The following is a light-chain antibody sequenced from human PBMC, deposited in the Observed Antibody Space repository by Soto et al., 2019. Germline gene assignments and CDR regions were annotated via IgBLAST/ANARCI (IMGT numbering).Light chain of an antibody. CDR2: LGS. CDR1: QSLLHSNGYNY. Sequence: DIIMTQSPLALPVTPGERASIPCRSSQSLLHSNGYNYLDWYLQKPGQSPQLLIYLGSYRAPGVPDRFSGSGSGTDFTLKISRVEAEDVGVYYCMQALQPRPFGQGNKVDIK. V-gene: IGKV2-28*01. CDR3: MQALQPRP. J-gene: IGKJ1*01.